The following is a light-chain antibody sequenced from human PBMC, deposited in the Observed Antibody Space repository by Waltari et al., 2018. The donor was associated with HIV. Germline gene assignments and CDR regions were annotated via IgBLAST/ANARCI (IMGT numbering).Light chain of an antibody. V-gene: IGKV3-20*01. CDR3: LHYGVSVWT. CDR1: QPVINNN. J-gene: IGKJ1*01. Sequence: LSLSPGDRATLSCRASQPVINNNLAWYQQKPGRTPRLLIYAASKRATGIPDRFSGSGSGSDFTLTISGLDPEDFAIYYCLHYGVSVWTFGQG. CDR2: AAS.